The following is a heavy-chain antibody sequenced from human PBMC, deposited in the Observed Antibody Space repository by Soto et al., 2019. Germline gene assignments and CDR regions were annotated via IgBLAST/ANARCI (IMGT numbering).Heavy chain of an antibody. CDR3: ARSTDSSGYYAYYFDY. J-gene: IGHJ4*02. D-gene: IGHD3-22*01. CDR2: ISAYNGNT. CDR1: GYTFTRYG. V-gene: IGHV1-18*01. Sequence: QVQLVQSGAEVKKPGASVKVSCKASGYTFTRYGISWVRQAPGKGLEWMGWISAYNGNTNYAQKLQGRVTMTTDTPTSTGDMELRSLRSDDTAVYYCARSTDSSGYYAYYFDYWGQGTMVAVSS.